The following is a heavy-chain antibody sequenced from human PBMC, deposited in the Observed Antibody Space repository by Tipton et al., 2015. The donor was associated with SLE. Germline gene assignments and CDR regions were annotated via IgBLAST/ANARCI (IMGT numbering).Heavy chain of an antibody. CDR2: IYTSGNT. CDR1: GGSISGGSYY. V-gene: IGHV4-61*09. J-gene: IGHJ1*01. D-gene: IGHD6-13*01. CDR3: ARDRGQQLQRGYFQH. Sequence: LRLSCTVSGGSISGGSYYWSWIRQPAGKGLEWIGHIYTSGNTNYNPSLKSRVTISVDTSKNQFSLKLSSVTAADTAVYYCARDRGQQLQRGYFQHWGQGTLVTVSS.